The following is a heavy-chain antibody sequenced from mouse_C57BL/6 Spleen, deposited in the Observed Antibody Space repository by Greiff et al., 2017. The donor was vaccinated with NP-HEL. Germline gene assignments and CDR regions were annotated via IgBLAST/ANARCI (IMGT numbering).Heavy chain of an antibody. CDR2: IYPRSGNT. V-gene: IGHV1-81*01. CDR1: GYTFTSYG. J-gene: IGHJ3*01. Sequence: VQLQESGAELARPGASVKLSCKASGYTFTSYGIRWVKQRTGQGLEWIGEIYPRSGNTYYNEKVKGKDTLTSDKSSSTAYMGLRILTSEESAVYFCAREALAYWGQGTLVTVSA. D-gene: IGHD3-2*02. CDR3: AREALAY.